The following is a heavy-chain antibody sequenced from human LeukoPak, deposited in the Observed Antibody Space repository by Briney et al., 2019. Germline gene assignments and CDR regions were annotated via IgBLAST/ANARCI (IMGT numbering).Heavy chain of an antibody. J-gene: IGHJ1*01. CDR2: INHSGST. CDR3: ARGRYCSSTSCYDFQH. V-gene: IGHV4-34*01. CDR1: GGSFSGYY. D-gene: IGHD2-2*01. Sequence: SETLSLTCAVYGGSFSGYYWSWIRQPPGKGLEWIGEINHSGSTNYNPSLKSRVTISVDTSKNQFSLKLSSVTAADTAVYYCARGRYCSSTSCYDFQHWGQGTLVTVSP.